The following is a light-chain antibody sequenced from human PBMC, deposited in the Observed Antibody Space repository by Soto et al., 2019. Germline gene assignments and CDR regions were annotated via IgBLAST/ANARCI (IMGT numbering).Light chain of an antibody. CDR3: QQSYSTPPERV. V-gene: IGKV1-39*01. J-gene: IGKJ3*01. CDR2: AAS. Sequence: DIQMTQSPSSLSASVGDRVTITCRASQSISSYLNWYQQKPGKAPKPLIYAASSLQSGVPSRFSGSGSGTDFTLTISSLQPEDFATYYCQQSYSTPPERVFGPGTKVDIK. CDR1: QSISSY.